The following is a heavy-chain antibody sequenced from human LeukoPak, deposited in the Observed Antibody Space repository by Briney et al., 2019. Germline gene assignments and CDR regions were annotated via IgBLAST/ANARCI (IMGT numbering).Heavy chain of an antibody. CDR3: ARSTIFGVVMAFDY. D-gene: IGHD3-3*01. V-gene: IGHV3-11*01. CDR1: GFTFSDYY. CDR2: ISSSGSTI. J-gene: IGHJ4*02. Sequence: GGSLRLSCAASGFTFSDYYMSWIRQAPGKGLEWVSYISSSGSTIYYADSVKGRFTISRDNAKNSLYLQMNSLRAEDTAVYYCARSTIFGVVMAFDYWGLGTLVTVSS.